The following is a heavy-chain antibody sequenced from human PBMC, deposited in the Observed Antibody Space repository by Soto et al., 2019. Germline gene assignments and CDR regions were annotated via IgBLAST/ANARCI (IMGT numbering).Heavy chain of an antibody. J-gene: IGHJ3*02. Sequence: QVQLVESGGGVVQPGRSLRLSCAASGFTFSSYALHWVRQAPGKGLEWVAVISYDGTNKYYIDSLNGRFTISRDHSKNTLYLHMISLRAEDTAVYYCAIDLAYCGGDCWVAFDIWGQGTMVTVSS. CDR2: ISYDGTNK. D-gene: IGHD2-21*02. CDR1: GFTFSSYA. V-gene: IGHV3-30-3*01. CDR3: AIDLAYCGGDCWVAFDI.